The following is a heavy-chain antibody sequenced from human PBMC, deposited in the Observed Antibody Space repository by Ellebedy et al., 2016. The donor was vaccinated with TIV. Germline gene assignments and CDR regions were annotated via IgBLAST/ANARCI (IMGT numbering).Heavy chain of an antibody. CDR3: VRQGGDTMVRGVISDVFDI. J-gene: IGHJ3*02. V-gene: IGHV4-39*01. D-gene: IGHD3-10*01. CDR1: GGAISSSIYY. CDR2: IYYSGTT. Sequence: SETLSLTCTVSGGAISSSIYYWGWIRQPPGEGLAWIGTIYYSGTTYYNPSLQSRLTISVDTSKNQFSLQLSSVTAADTAMYYCVRQGGDTMVRGVISDVFDIWGQGTMVSMSS.